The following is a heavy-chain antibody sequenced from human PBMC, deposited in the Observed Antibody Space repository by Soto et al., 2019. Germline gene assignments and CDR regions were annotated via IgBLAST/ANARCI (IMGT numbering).Heavy chain of an antibody. D-gene: IGHD3-9*01. Sequence: PGGALRLSCAASGFTLSSYAMSWVRQAPGEGLEWVSAISGSGGSTYYADSVKGRFTISRDNPKNTLYLQMSSLRAEDTAVYYCVKDRASNLRYFGGDYWGQGTLVTVSS. V-gene: IGHV3-23*01. CDR3: VKDRASNLRYFGGDY. CDR2: ISGSGGST. J-gene: IGHJ4*01. CDR1: GFTLSSYA.